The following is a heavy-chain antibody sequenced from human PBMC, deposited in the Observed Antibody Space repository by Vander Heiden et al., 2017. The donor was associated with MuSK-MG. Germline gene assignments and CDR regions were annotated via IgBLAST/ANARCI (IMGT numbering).Heavy chain of an antibody. D-gene: IGHD3-22*01. J-gene: IGHJ5*02. V-gene: IGHV2-5*02. Sequence: QITLKESGPTLVRPTQTLTLTCTFSGFSLTTGGVAVTWIRQPPGKALEWLALIYWDDDKRYSPSLKTRLTITKDTSKNQVVLTMTNMDPMDTATYFCAHKGPYDSRKLVFDRWGQGTLVTVSS. CDR1: GFSLTTGGVA. CDR3: AHKGPYDSRKLVFDR. CDR2: IYWDDDK.